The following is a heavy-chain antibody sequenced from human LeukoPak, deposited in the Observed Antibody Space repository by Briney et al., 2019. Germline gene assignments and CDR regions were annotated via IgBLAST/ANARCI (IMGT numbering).Heavy chain of an antibody. CDR1: GYSFTSYW. CDR3: ASLIVGAQSAFDI. V-gene: IGHV5-51*01. D-gene: IGHD1-26*01. CDR2: IYPGDSDT. J-gene: IGHJ3*02. Sequence: GESLKISCKGSGYSFTSYWIGWVRQMPGKGLVWMGIIYPGDSDTRYSPSFQGQVTISADKSISTAYLQWSSLKASDTAMYYCASLIVGAQSAFDIWGQGTMVTVSS.